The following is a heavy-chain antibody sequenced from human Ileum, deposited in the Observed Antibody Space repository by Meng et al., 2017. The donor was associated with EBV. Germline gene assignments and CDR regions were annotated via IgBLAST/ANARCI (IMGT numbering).Heavy chain of an antibody. Sequence: QLPVRDTLPGLVTTSETLSLTCTVPGASISMSSYAWALIPTPPGKGLQSIGSFYYCGNRHYNPTLKSRVTISLDTSKNQFSLSLRSVTAADTAVYYCARDVVDSTYGRFADYWGQGIVVTVSS. V-gene: IGHV4-39*07. CDR3: ARDVVDSTYGRFADY. J-gene: IGHJ4*02. CDR1: GASISMSSYA. D-gene: IGHD4-11*01. CDR2: FYYCGNR.